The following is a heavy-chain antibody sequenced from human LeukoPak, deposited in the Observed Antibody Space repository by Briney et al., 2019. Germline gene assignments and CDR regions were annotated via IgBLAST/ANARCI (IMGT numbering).Heavy chain of an antibody. V-gene: IGHV3-30*18. D-gene: IGHD4-23*01. CDR3: AKEGRWLDS. J-gene: IGHJ4*02. CDR1: GFTFSNYW. CDR2: ILYDGSHE. Sequence: TGGSLRLSCAASGFTFSNYWMTWVRQAPGKGLEWVANILYDGSHEFYADSVKGRFTISRDNSKNTLYLQINSLRTEDTAVYFCAKEGRWLDSWGQGTLVTVSS.